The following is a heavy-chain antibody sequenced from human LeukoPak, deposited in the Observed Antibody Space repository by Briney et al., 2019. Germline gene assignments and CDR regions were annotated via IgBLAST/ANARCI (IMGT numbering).Heavy chain of an antibody. V-gene: IGHV1-18*01. CDR2: ISAYNGNT. D-gene: IGHD4-23*01. CDR1: GYTFTSYG. J-gene: IGHJ4*02. Sequence: ASVKVSCKASGYTFTSYGISWVRQAPGQGLEWMGWISAYNGNTNYAQKLQGRVAMTTDTYTSTAYMELRSLRSDDTAVYYCARKPGGDYGGNLDYWGQGTLVTVSS. CDR3: ARKPGGDYGGNLDY.